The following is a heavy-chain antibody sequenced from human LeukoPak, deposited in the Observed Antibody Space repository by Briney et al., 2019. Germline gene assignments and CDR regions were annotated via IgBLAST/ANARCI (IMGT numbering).Heavy chain of an antibody. J-gene: IGHJ5*02. CDR3: ARQRVGDWFDP. V-gene: IGHV3-48*04. Sequence: GGSLRLSCATSGFTFSIYAMSWVRQAPGKGLEWVSYISSSGSTIYYADSVKGRFTISRDNAKNSLYLQMNSLRAEDTAVYYCARQRVGDWFDPWGQGTLVTVSS. CDR1: GFTFSIYA. CDR2: ISSSGSTI. D-gene: IGHD2-15*01.